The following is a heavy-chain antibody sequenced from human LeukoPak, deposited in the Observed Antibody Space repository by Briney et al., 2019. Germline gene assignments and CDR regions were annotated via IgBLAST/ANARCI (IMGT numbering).Heavy chain of an antibody. Sequence: SETLSLTCAVYGGSFSGYYWSLIRQPPGKGLEWIGEINHSGSTNYNPSLKSRVTISVDTSKNQFSLKLSSVTAADTAVYYCARGLAARGRYGMYFDYWGQGTLVTVSS. CDR2: INHSGST. CDR1: GGSFSGYY. D-gene: IGHD4-17*01. J-gene: IGHJ4*02. V-gene: IGHV4-34*01. CDR3: ARGLAARGRYGMYFDY.